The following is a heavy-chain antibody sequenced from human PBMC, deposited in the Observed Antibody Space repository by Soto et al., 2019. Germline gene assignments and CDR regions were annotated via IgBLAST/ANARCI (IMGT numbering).Heavy chain of an antibody. Sequence: GGSLRLTCLASGFTFTDHYMDWVRQAPGTGLEWIARTKNKPNNYTTTYAASVKGRFTISRDDSESSLYLQMNNLKTEDTAVYYCAREIRRDYYYYYPLDVWGQGTTVTVSS. V-gene: IGHV3-72*01. CDR3: AREIRRDYYYYYPLDV. CDR1: GFTFTDHY. CDR2: TKNKPNNYTT. J-gene: IGHJ6*02.